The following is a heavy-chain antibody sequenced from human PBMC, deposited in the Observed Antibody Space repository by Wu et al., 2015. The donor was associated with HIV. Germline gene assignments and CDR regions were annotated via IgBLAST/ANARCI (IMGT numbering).Heavy chain of an antibody. CDR3: AKTYANGVGYSSALDFFDN. CDR2: IIPLFRTA. Sequence: QVQLVQSGAEVKKPGSSVKISCKGFGGTFSSYVTSWVRQAPGQRLEWMGSIIPLFRTANYSQKFQGRVTITTDESMATAYMDLSSLRSDDTAIYYCAKTYANGVGYSSALDFFDNVGPWNAGHRLL. J-gene: IGHJ4*01. CDR1: GGTFSSYV. D-gene: IGHD6-19*01. V-gene: IGHV1-69*05.